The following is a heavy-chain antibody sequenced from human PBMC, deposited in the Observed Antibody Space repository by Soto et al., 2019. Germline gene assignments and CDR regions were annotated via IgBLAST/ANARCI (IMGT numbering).Heavy chain of an antibody. D-gene: IGHD4-17*01. J-gene: IGHJ4*02. Sequence: GGSLRLSCAASGFTFDDYAMHWVRQAPGKGLEWVSGISWNSDSIGYADSVKGRFTISRDNAKNSLYLQMNSLRAEDTALYYCAKGYGGYGGNYFDNWGQGTLVTVSS. CDR2: ISWNSDSI. CDR1: GFTFDDYA. V-gene: IGHV3-9*01. CDR3: AKGYGGYGGNYFDN.